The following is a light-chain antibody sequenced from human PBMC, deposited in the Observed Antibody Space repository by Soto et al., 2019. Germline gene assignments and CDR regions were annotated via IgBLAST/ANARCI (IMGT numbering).Light chain of an antibody. V-gene: IGKV3-20*01. CDR1: QSVSSSY. CDR2: GAF. J-gene: IGKJ1*01. Sequence: EIVLTQSPGTLSLSPGESATLSCRASQSVSSSYLAWYQQKPGQAPRLLIYGAFSRATGIPDRFSGSGSGTDFTLTISRLEPEDFAVYYCQQYGSSPTWTFGQGTKVEIK. CDR3: QQYGSSPTWT.